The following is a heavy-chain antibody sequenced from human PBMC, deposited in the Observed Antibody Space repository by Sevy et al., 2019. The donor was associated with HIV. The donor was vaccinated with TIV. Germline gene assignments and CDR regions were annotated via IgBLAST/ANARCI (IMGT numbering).Heavy chain of an antibody. Sequence: GGSLRLSCAASEFTFSSYGMHWVRQAPGKGLEWVALISYDGSNKYYADSVKGRFTISRDDSKNTLFLQMNSLRAEDTAVYYCSKDRGYSSVGVSRRMDVWGQGTTVTVSS. V-gene: IGHV3-30*18. CDR1: EFTFSSYG. CDR3: SKDRGYSSVGVSRRMDV. CDR2: ISYDGSNK. D-gene: IGHD6-19*01. J-gene: IGHJ6*02.